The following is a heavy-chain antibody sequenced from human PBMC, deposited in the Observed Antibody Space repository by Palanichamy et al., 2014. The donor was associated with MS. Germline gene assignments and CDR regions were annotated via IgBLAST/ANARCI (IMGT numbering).Heavy chain of an antibody. CDR1: GYIFTGYY. V-gene: IGHV1-2*02. D-gene: IGHD3-10*01. J-gene: IGHJ4*02. Sequence: QVHLVQSGAEVKKPGASVKVSCKTSGYIFTGYYMHWVRQAPGQGLEWMGWIDRSSGDANYAQKFQGRVTMTRDTSISTAHMELSRLRSDDTAVYYCARRGSHGCDYWGQGTLVTVSS. CDR3: ARRGSHGCDY. CDR2: IDRSSGDA.